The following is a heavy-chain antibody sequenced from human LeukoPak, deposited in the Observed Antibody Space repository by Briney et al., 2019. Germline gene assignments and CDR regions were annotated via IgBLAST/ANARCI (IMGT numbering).Heavy chain of an antibody. D-gene: IGHD6-6*01. CDR3: ARRSMSYFDY. CDR2: INSDGSST. Sequence: GGSLRLSCAASGFTFSSYWMHWVRQAPGEGLVWVSRINSDGSSTSYADSVKGRFTISRDNAKNTLYLQMNSLRAEDTAVYYCARRSMSYFDYWGQGTLVTVSS. V-gene: IGHV3-74*01. CDR1: GFTFSSYW. J-gene: IGHJ4*02.